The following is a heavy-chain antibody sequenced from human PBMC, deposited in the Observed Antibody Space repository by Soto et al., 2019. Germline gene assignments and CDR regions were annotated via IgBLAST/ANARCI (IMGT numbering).Heavy chain of an antibody. Sequence: SETLSLTCAVYGGSFSGYYWSWIRQPPGKGLEWIGEINHSGSTNYNPSLKSRVTISVDTSKNQFSLKLSSVTAADTAVYYCAGLFPYVSSGYHLNYLGQGTLVTVSS. J-gene: IGHJ4*02. CDR2: INHSGST. CDR3: AGLFPYVSSGYHLNY. D-gene: IGHD3-22*01. CDR1: GGSFSGYY. V-gene: IGHV4-34*01.